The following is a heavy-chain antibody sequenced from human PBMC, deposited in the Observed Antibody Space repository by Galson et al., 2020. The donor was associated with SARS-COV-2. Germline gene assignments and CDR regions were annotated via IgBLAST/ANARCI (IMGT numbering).Heavy chain of an antibody. D-gene: IGHD2-21*02. Sequence: SETLSLTCTVSGGSISSSSYHWGRIRQPPGKGLEWIGSIYYSGSTYYNPSLKRRVTISVDTSKNQFSLKLSSVTAADTAVYYCAREEHIVVGTANSYYFDYWGQGTLVTVSS. J-gene: IGHJ4*02. CDR2: IYYSGST. V-gene: IGHV4-39*07. CDR3: AREEHIVVGTANSYYFDY. CDR1: GGSISSSSYH.